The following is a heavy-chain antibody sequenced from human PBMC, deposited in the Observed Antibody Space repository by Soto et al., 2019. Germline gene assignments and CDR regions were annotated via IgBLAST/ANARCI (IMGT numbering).Heavy chain of an antibody. D-gene: IGHD3-9*01. V-gene: IGHV3-15*07. Sequence: PGGSLRLSCAASGFTFSNAWMNWVRQAPGKGLEWVGRIKSKTDGGTTDYAAPVKGRFTISRDDSKNTLYLQMNSLKTEDTAVYYCTTLFSREYDILTGYSPPEYGMDVWGQGTTVTVSS. CDR1: GFTFSNAW. CDR2: IKSKTDGGTT. J-gene: IGHJ6*02. CDR3: TTLFSREYDILTGYSPPEYGMDV.